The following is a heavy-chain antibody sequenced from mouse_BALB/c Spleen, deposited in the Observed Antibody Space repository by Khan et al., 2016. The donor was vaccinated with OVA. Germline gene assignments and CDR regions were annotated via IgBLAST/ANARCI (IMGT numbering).Heavy chain of an antibody. CDR1: GYTFTSYW. V-gene: IGHV1S41*01. J-gene: IGHJ4*01. Sequence: DLVKPGTSVKLSCKASGYTFTSYWINWIKQRPGQGLEWIGRIGPGSSNSYYNEMFKGKASLTVDKSSTTAFLQLSSLSSEDSAVYFCARENYYGRGCYAMDYWGQGTSVTVSS. CDR2: IGPGSSNS. D-gene: IGHD1-1*02. CDR3: ARENYYGRGCYAMDY.